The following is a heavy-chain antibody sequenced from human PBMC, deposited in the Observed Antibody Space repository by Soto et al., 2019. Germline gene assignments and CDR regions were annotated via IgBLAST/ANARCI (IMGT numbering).Heavy chain of an antibody. CDR3: VKLFVEMGGSGGWPWTFHY. J-gene: IGHJ4*02. Sequence: EVQLLESGGGLVQPGRSLRLSCAASGFTFSSYALSWVRQAPGKGLEWVSAISGSGGTTYYAASVKGLFTISRDNSQNSLFLQMNGLRAEYTAVYYCVKLFVEMGGSGGWPWTFHYWGQGTLVTVSS. CDR2: ISGSGGTT. D-gene: IGHD6-25*01. CDR1: GFTFSSYA. V-gene: IGHV3-23*01.